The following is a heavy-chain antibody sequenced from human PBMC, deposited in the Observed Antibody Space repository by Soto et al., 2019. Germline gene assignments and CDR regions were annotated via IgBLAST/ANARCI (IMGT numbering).Heavy chain of an antibody. D-gene: IGHD3-22*01. J-gene: IGHJ4*02. CDR2: IYYSGST. CDR1: GGSISSGGYY. Sequence: QVQLQESGPGLVKPSQTLSLTCTVSGGSISSGGYYWSWIRQHPGKGLEWIGYIYYSGSTHYNPSRKSRVTISGDTSKNHLSRKLSSVTAADTAVSYCARAPRDYDSCGYYDSWGQGTLVTVSS. CDR3: ARAPRDYDSCGYYDS. V-gene: IGHV4-31*03.